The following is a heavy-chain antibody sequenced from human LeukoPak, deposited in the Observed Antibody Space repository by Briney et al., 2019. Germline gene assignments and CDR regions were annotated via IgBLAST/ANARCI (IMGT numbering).Heavy chain of an antibody. CDR3: ARDMYYYSRTGFDP. CDR2: ISAYNLNT. Sequence: ASVMVSCKTSGYTFNSYGISWVRQAPGQGLEWMGWISAYNLNTNYAQKFQGRVTMTTDTSTSTAYMELRSLRSDDTAVYYCARDMYYYSRTGFDPWGQGTLVTVSS. CDR1: GYTFNSYG. J-gene: IGHJ5*02. V-gene: IGHV1-18*01. D-gene: IGHD3-10*01.